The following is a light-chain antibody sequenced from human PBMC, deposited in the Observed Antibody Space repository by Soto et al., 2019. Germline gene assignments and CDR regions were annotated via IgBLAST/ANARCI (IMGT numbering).Light chain of an antibody. CDR2: DVT. Sequence: QSVLTQPRSVSGSPGQSVTISCTGTSSDVGGYNYVSWYQQHPGKAPKLIIYDVTKWPSGVSDRFSGSKSGNTASLTISGLQAEDEADYYCCSYAGSYTYVFGTGNKVT. V-gene: IGLV2-11*01. CDR1: SSDVGGYNY. CDR3: CSYAGSYTYV. J-gene: IGLJ1*01.